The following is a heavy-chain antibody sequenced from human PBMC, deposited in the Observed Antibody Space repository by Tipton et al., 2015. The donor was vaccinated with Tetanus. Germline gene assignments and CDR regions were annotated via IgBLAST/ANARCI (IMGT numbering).Heavy chain of an antibody. D-gene: IGHD3-10*01. CDR2: TFYRSRWFN. J-gene: IGHJ4*02. CDR3: ARASAMVRGIINPYDY. CDR1: GDSVSSDSAS. Sequence: GLVKPSQTLSLTCAISGDSVSSDSASWNWIRQSPSRGLEWLGQTFYRSRWFNDYAVSVKSRIIVNADTSKNQFSLPLNSVTPEDTAVYYCARASAMVRGIINPYDYWGQGTLVTVSS. V-gene: IGHV6-1*01.